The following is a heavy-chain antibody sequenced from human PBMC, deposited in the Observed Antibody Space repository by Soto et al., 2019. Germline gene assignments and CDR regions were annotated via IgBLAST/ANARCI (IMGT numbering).Heavy chain of an antibody. CDR2: ISAYSDNT. CDR3: ARDADIFTGYYTSGWFAP. Sequence: QVQLVQSGTEVNKPGASVKVSCKASCYTFTTYGITWVRQAPGQGLEWMGWISAYSDNTNYAQKLQDRLTMTTDTSTRTAYMELRSVRSDDTAVYYCARDADIFTGYYTSGWFAPWGQGTLVTVSS. V-gene: IGHV1-18*01. J-gene: IGHJ5*02. D-gene: IGHD3-9*01. CDR1: CYTFTTYG.